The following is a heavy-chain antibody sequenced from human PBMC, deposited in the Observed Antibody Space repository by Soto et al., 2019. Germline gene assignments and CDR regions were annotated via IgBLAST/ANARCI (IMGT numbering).Heavy chain of an antibody. J-gene: IGHJ4*02. D-gene: IGHD2-15*01. CDR3: ARGVVPYSSLSFDY. Sequence: QVQLQESGPGLVKPSQTLSLTCTVSGGSISSGDYYWSWIRQPPGKGLEWIGYIYYSGSTYYNPSLKSRVTRSVDTSKNQCALKLSSVTAADTAVYYCARGVVPYSSLSFDYWGQGTLVTVSS. V-gene: IGHV4-30-4*01. CDR1: GGSISSGDYY. CDR2: IYYSGST.